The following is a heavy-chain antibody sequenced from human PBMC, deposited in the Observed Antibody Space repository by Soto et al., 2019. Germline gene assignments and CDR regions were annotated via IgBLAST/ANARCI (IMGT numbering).Heavy chain of an antibody. J-gene: IGHJ4*02. CDR2: ISDSGGTT. Sequence: PGGSLRLSCAASGFTFSNYPMSWVRQAPGKGLEWVSYISDSGGTTYYADSVKGRFTISRDNSKNTLYLQMNSLRAEDTVVYYCAKDPYCSSISCYAGNFYYWGQGALVTVSS. CDR1: GFTFSNYP. D-gene: IGHD2-2*01. CDR3: AKDPYCSSISCYAGNFYY. V-gene: IGHV3-23*01.